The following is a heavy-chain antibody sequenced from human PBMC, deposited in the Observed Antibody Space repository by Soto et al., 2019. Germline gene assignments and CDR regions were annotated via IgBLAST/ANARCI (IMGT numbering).Heavy chain of an antibody. J-gene: IGHJ6*02. D-gene: IGHD3-10*01. Sequence: GASVKVSCKASGYTFTGYYMHWVRQAPGQGLEWMGWINPNSGGTNYAQKFQGWVTMTRDTSISTAYMELSRLRSDDTAVYYCARDPGSGSYLPTYYYYGMDVWGQGTTVTVSS. V-gene: IGHV1-2*04. CDR3: ARDPGSGSYLPTYYYYGMDV. CDR1: GYTFTGYY. CDR2: INPNSGGT.